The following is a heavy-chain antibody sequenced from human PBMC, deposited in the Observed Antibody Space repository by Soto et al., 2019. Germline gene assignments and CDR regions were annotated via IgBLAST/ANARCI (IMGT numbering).Heavy chain of an antibody. CDR2: ISYDGSNK. Sequence: GGSLRLSCASSVFTFSSYGMHCVRHSPGKWLEWVAVISYDGSNKYYADSVKGRFTISRDNSKNTLYLQMNSLRAEDTAVYYCAIDQWLVLSYFEYWGQGTLVLVSS. V-gene: IGHV3-30*03. J-gene: IGHJ4*02. CDR3: AIDQWLVLSYFEY. D-gene: IGHD6-19*01. CDR1: VFTFSSYG.